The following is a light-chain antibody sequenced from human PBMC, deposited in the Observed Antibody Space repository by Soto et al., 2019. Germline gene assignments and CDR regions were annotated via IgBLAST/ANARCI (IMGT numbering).Light chain of an antibody. Sequence: QSALTQPRSASGSPGQSVTISCTGTKXDIGVYDFVSWYQHHPGKAPRLIIYEVVQRPSGVPDRFSGSKSGNTASLTVSGLQAADEADYFCKSYAGSNTYVFGSGTKVNLL. CDR1: KXDIGVYDF. CDR2: EVV. CDR3: KSYAGSNTYV. V-gene: IGLV2-8*01. J-gene: IGLJ1*01.